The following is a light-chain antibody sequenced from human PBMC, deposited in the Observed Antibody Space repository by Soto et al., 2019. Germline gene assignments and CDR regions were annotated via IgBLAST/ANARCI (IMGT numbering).Light chain of an antibody. CDR3: QKYNTAPSLT. CDR1: QGISNY. J-gene: IGKJ4*01. V-gene: IGKV1-27*01. CDR2: AAS. Sequence: DIQMTQSPSSLSASVGDRVTITCRASQGISNYLAWYQQKPGKVPKLLIYAASTLQSGVPSRFSGSGSGTDFTLTISSLQPEDVATYYCQKYNTAPSLTFDGGTKVELK.